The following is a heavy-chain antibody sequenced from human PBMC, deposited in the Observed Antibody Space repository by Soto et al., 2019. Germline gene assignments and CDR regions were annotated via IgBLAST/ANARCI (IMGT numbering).Heavy chain of an antibody. J-gene: IGHJ4*02. Sequence: QSVGSLRLSCAASGITFSSYSVNWVRQAPGKGLEWVSYIRSGSRTIFYADSVKGRFTVSRDNAKNSQYLQMNSLRDEDTAVYYCTREDISGARSFDYWGRGTRCTASS. CDR3: TREDISGARSFDY. V-gene: IGHV3-48*02. D-gene: IGHD3-9*01. CDR1: GITFSSYS. CDR2: IRSGSRTI.